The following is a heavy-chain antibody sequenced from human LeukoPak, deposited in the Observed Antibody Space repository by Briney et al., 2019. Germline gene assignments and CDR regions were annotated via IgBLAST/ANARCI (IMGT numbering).Heavy chain of an antibody. V-gene: IGHV5-51*01. D-gene: IGHD1-26*01. Sequence: GGSLRLSCKGSGYSFTSYWIGWVRQMPGKGLEWMGTIYPGDSDTRCSPSFQGQVTISADKSISTAYLQWSSLKASDTAMYYCARSGGSYFYYWGQGTLVTVSS. CDR1: GYSFTSYW. J-gene: IGHJ4*02. CDR3: ARSGGSYFYY. CDR2: IYPGDSDT.